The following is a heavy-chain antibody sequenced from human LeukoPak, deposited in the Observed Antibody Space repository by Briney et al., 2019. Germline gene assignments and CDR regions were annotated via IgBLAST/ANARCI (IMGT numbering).Heavy chain of an antibody. CDR3: AKGPSYYDILEWYYGMDV. V-gene: IGHV3-23*01. Sequence: PGGSLRLSCAASGFTFSSYAMSWVRQAPGKGLEWVSSISVIGGSTYYADSVRGRFTISRDNPKNTLYLQMNSLRAEDTAVYYCAKGPSYYDILEWYYGMDVWGQGTTVTVSS. D-gene: IGHD3-9*01. CDR1: GFTFSSYA. J-gene: IGHJ6*02. CDR2: ISVIGGST.